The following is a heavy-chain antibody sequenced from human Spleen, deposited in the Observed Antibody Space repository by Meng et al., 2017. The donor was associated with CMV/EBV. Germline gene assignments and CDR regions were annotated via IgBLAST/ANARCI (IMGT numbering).Heavy chain of an antibody. D-gene: IGHD2-15*01. CDR2: IKQDGSEK. V-gene: IGHV3-7*01. Sequence: GESLKISCAASGFTFSSYEMNWVRQAPGKGLEWVANIKQDGSEKYYVDSVKGRFTISRDNAENSLFLQMNSLRTEDTAVYYCARSGWSLDAFDVWGQGTMVTVSS. CDR1: GFTFSSYE. CDR3: ARSGWSLDAFDV. J-gene: IGHJ3*01.